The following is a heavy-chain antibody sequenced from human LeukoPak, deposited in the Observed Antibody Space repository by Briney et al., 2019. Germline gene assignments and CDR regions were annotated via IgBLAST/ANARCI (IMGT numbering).Heavy chain of an antibody. CDR2: ISGSGGST. J-gene: IGHJ4*02. CDR1: GFTFSSYA. CDR3: AKEDPVGYCSGGSCYGRKPKDY. V-gene: IGHV3-23*01. D-gene: IGHD2-15*01. Sequence: GGSLRLFCAASGFTFSSYAMSWVRQAPGKGLEWVSAISGSGGSTYYADSVKGRFTISRDNSKNTLYLQMNSLRAEDTAVYYCAKEDPVGYCSGGSCYGRKPKDYWGQGTLVTVSS.